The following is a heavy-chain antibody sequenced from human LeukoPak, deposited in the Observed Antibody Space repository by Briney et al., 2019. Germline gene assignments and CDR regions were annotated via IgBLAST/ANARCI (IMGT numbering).Heavy chain of an antibody. J-gene: IGHJ4*02. Sequence: GGSLRLSCAASGFTFSSYWMHWVRQAPGKGLEWVSGINWNGASEAYADSVKGRFTIARDNAKNSLYLQMNSLRAEDTALYYCAREQQPGDYWGQGTLVTVSS. D-gene: IGHD6-13*01. CDR1: GFTFSSYW. CDR3: AREQQPGDY. V-gene: IGHV3-20*04. CDR2: INWNGASE.